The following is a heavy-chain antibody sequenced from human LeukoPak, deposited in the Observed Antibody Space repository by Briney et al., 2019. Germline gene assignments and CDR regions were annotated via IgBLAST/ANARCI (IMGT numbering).Heavy chain of an antibody. J-gene: IGHJ3*02. V-gene: IGHV3-72*01. CDR1: GFTFSDHY. CDR3: ARVGPPRSDAFDI. CDR2: ARDKANSYTT. Sequence: GGSLRLSCAASGFTFSDHYMDWVRQTPGKGLEWVGRARDKANSYTTEYAASVKGRFTISRDDSKNSLYLQTNSLKTEDTAVYYCARVGPPRSDAFDIWGQGTMVTVSS.